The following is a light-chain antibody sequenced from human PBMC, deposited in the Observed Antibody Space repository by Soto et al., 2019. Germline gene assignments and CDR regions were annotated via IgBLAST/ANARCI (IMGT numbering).Light chain of an antibody. J-gene: IGLJ2*01. CDR3: AAWDDSLNGVV. CDR1: SSNIGSNH. Sequence: QSVLTQPPSASETPGQRVTISCSGSSSNIGSNHVYWYQHLPGTAPKLLIYSNNQRPSGVPDRFSGSKSGTSASLAISGLQSEDEADYYCAAWDDSLNGVVFGGGTKLTVL. CDR2: SNN. V-gene: IGLV1-44*01.